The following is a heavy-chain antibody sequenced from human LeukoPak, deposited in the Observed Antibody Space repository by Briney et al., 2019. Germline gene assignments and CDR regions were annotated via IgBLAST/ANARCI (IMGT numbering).Heavy chain of an antibody. CDR2: IYYSGST. Sequence: PSETLSLTCAVYGGSFSGYYWSWIRQPPGKGLEWIGSIYYSGSTYYNPSLKSRVTISVDTSKNQFSLKLSSVTAADTAVYYCARDKGYCSGGSCYFDASDIWGQGTMVTVSS. CDR3: ARDKGYCSGGSCYFDASDI. J-gene: IGHJ3*02. V-gene: IGHV4-34*01. CDR1: GGSFSGYY. D-gene: IGHD2-15*01.